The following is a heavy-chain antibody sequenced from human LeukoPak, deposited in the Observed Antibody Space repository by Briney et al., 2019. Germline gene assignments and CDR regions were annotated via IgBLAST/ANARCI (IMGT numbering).Heavy chain of an antibody. CDR1: GGSISSGGYY. CDR3: ARYSGSYNFDY. Sequence: SETLSLTCTVSGGSISSGGYYWSWIRQHPGKGLEWIGYIYYSGSTYYNPSLKSRVTISVDTSKNQFSLKLSSVTAADTAVYYSARYSGSYNFDYWGQGTLVTVSS. J-gene: IGHJ4*02. CDR2: IYYSGST. V-gene: IGHV4-31*03. D-gene: IGHD1-26*01.